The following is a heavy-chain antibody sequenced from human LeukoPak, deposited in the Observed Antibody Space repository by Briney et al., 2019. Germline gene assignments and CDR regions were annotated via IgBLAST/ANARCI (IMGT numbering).Heavy chain of an antibody. CDR3: ARASTPAVPGESVYFDY. CDR2: IYHSGST. V-gene: IGHV4-4*02. D-gene: IGHD3-10*01. CDR1: GGSISSSNW. J-gene: IGHJ4*02. Sequence: PSETLSLTCAVSGGSISSSNWWSWVRRPPGKGLEWIGEIYHSGSTNYNPSLKSRVTISVDKSKNQFSLKLSSVTAADTAVYYCARASTPAVPGESVYFDYWGQGTLVTVSS.